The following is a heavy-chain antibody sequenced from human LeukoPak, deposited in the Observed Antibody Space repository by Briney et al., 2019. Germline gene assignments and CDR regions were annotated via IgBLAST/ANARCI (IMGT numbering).Heavy chain of an antibody. CDR3: AKIGDGYNYGIDY. CDR1: GFTFSSYA. CDR2: ISGSGGST. Sequence: GGSLRLSCAASGFTFSSYAMSWVRQAPGKGLKWVSAISGSGGSTYYADSVKGRFTISRDNSKNTLYLQMNSLRAEDTAVYYCAKIGDGYNYGIDYWGQGTLVTVSS. D-gene: IGHD5-24*01. V-gene: IGHV3-23*01. J-gene: IGHJ4*02.